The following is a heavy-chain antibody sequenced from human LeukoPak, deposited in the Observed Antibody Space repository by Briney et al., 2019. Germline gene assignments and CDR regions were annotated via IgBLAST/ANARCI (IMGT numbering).Heavy chain of an antibody. D-gene: IGHD3-22*01. CDR3: ASTEIYDSSGYYTVGAFDI. V-gene: IGHV4-34*01. Sequence: PSETLPLTCAVYGGSFSGYYWSWIRQPPGKGLEWIGEINHSGSTNYNPSLKSRVTISVDTSKNQFSLKLSSVTAADTAVYYCASTEIYDSSGYYTVGAFDIWGQGTMVTVSS. J-gene: IGHJ3*02. CDR2: INHSGST. CDR1: GGSFSGYY.